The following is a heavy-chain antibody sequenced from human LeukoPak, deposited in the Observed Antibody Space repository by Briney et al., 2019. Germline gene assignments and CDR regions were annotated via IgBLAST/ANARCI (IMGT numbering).Heavy chain of an antibody. V-gene: IGHV3-53*04. CDR1: GFTVSSNY. J-gene: IGHJ3*02. Sequence: GGSLRLSCAASGFTVSSNYMSWVRQAPGKGLEWVSVIYSGGSTYYADSVKGRFTISRHNSKNTLYLQMNSLRAEDTAVYYCARDGDLSTRWGPNAFDIWGQGTMVTVSS. CDR3: ARDGDLSTRWGPNAFDI. CDR2: IYSGGST. D-gene: IGHD3-16*02.